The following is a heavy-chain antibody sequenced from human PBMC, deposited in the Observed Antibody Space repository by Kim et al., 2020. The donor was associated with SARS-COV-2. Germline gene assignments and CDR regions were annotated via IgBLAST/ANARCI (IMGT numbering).Heavy chain of an antibody. J-gene: IGHJ6*03. Sequence: GGSLRLSCTGSGFTFADYTVSWVRQAPGKGLDWVGFIRSKAYGGTTQYAASVKGRFTISRDDSKSIAYLQMNSLKTEDTAVYYCTRTYSGTYYYYYYMDVWGKGTTVTVSS. D-gene: IGHD1-26*01. CDR3: TRTYSGTYYYYYYMDV. CDR2: IRSKAYGGTT. V-gene: IGHV3-49*04. CDR1: GFTFADYT.